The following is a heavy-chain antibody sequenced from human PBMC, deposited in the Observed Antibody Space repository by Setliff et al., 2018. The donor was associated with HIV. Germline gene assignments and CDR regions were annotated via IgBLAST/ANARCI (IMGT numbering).Heavy chain of an antibody. CDR1: GYAFTGYY. D-gene: IGHD3-22*01. CDR2: INPNTGGT. V-gene: IGHV1-2*02. Sequence: GASVKVSCKASGYAFTGYYMYWVRQAPGQGLEWMGWINPNTGGTNYPQKFQGRVTMTRGTSISTAYMELSRLRSDDTAVYYCARENSGYRAFDYWGQATLVTVSS. CDR3: ARENSGYRAFDY. J-gene: IGHJ4*02.